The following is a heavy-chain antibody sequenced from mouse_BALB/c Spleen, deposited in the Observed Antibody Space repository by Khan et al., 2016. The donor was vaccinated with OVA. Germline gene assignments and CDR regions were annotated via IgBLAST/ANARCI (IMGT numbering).Heavy chain of an antibody. CDR3: ARRTTGDTMDY. CDR1: GYTFTSNT. D-gene: IGHD2-14*01. Sequence: VELVESGAELARPGASVRMSCKASGYTFTSNTMHWVKQRPGQGLEWIGYINPRSGYTNYNQNFKDKATLTADKSSSTAYMQLSSLTSEDSAVYDCARRTTGDTMDYWGQGTSVTVSS. CDR2: INPRSGYT. J-gene: IGHJ4*01. V-gene: IGHV1-4*01.